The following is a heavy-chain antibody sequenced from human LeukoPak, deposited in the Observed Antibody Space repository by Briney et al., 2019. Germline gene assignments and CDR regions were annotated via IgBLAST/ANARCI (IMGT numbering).Heavy chain of an antibody. CDR2: INHSGST. V-gene: IGHV4-34*01. CDR1: GGSFSGYY. D-gene: IGHD6-19*01. J-gene: IGHJ4*02. Sequence: PSETLSLTCAVYGGSFSGYYWSWIRQPPGKGLEWIGEINHSGSTNYNPSLKSRVTISVDTSKNQFSLKLSSVTAADTAAYYCARTRKQWLDYYFDYWGQGTLVTVSS. CDR3: ARTRKQWLDYYFDY.